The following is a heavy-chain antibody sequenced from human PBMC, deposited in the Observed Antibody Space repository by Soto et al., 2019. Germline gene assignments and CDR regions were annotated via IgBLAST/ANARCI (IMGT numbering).Heavy chain of an antibody. CDR2: IIPLLGAG. CDR1: GDNFNNFA. V-gene: IGHV1-69*13. CDR3: ARSAYFYASGGNLYTRPFDY. D-gene: IGHD3-10*01. Sequence: ASVKVSCKASGDNFNNFAFSWVRQAPGQGLEWMGEIIPLLGAGAYAQKFQSRVTITADESTSTAYLDLSGLRSEDTAMYYCARSAYFYASGGNLYTRPFDYWGQGTLVTVSS. J-gene: IGHJ4*02.